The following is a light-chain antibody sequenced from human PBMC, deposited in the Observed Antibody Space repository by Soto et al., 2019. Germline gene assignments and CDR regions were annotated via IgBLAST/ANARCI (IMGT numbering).Light chain of an antibody. J-gene: IGKJ1*01. CDR2: DAS. CDR1: QSVSSY. V-gene: IGKV3-11*01. CDR3: QQRSNWPPET. Sequence: ESVLTQSAATLSLSPGERATLSCRASQSVSSYLAWYQQKPGQAPRLLIYDASNRATGIPARFSGSGSGTDFTLTISSLEPEDFAVYYCQQRSNWPPETFGQGTKWIS.